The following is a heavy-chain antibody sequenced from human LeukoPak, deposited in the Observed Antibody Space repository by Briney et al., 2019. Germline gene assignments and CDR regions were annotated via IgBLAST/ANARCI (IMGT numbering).Heavy chain of an antibody. CDR3: ARDLDIVATISARFDY. D-gene: IGHD5-12*01. Sequence: ASVKVSCKASGGTFSSYTINWVRQAPGQGLEWMGWINTNTGNPTYAQGFTGRFVFSLDTSVSTAYLQISSLKAEDTAVYYCARDLDIVATISARFDYWGQGTLVTVSS. J-gene: IGHJ4*02. CDR1: GGTFSSYT. CDR2: INTNTGNP. V-gene: IGHV7-4-1*02.